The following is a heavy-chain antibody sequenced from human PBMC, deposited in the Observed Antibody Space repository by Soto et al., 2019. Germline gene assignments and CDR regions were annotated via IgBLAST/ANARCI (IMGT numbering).Heavy chain of an antibody. V-gene: IGHV1-69*02. J-gene: IGHJ6*02. CDR1: GGTFSRYT. CDR2: IIPIVDIP. D-gene: IGHD2-21*01. CDR3: ASHFTGVLVLGTSPPGGDNYGWDV. Sequence: QVQLVQSGAEVKKPGSSVKVSCKASGGTFSRYTFTWVRQAPGQGLEWMGRIIPIVDIPNYAQNFQGRVTITADKPPSTAYMELSSLTSDETAVYYCASHFTGVLVLGTSPPGGDNYGWDVWGQGTTVSVS.